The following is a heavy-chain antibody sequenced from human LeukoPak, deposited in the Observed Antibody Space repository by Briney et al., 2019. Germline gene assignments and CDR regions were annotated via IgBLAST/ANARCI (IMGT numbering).Heavy chain of an antibody. D-gene: IGHD3-22*01. Sequence: GGSLRLSCAASGFTFSSYWMSWVRQAPGKGLEWLANIKQDGSEKYYVDSVKGRFTISRDNAKNSLYLQMNSLRAEDTAVYYCARDTGSTRGGSSGYWNYWGQGTLVTVSS. CDR2: IKQDGSEK. CDR1: GFTFSSYW. V-gene: IGHV3-7*01. CDR3: ARDTGSTRGGSSGYWNY. J-gene: IGHJ4*02.